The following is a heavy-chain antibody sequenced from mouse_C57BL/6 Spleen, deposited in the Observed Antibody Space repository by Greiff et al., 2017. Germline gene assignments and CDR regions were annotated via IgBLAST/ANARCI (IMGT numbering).Heavy chain of an antibody. V-gene: IGHV1-55*01. D-gene: IGHD2-3*01. J-gene: IGHJ4*01. Sequence: VQLQPSGAELVKPGASVKMSCKASGYTFTSYWITWVKQRPGQGLEWIGDIYPGSGSTNYNEKFKSKATLTVDTSSSTAYMQLSSLTSEDSAVYYCARWRLGAYEYAMDYWGQGTSVTVSS. CDR3: ARWRLGAYEYAMDY. CDR1: GYTFTSYW. CDR2: IYPGSGST.